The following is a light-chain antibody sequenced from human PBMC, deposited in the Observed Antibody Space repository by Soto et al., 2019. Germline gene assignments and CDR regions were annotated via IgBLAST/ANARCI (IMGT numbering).Light chain of an antibody. V-gene: IGKV1-5*01. J-gene: IGKJ2*01. CDR3: QQYNSYSYT. CDR1: KSISSW. Sequence: DIQMTQSPSTLSASVGDRVTITCRARKSISSWLAWYQQKPGKAPKLLIYDASSLESGVQSRFSGSGSGTEFTLTISSLQPDDFATYYCQQYNSYSYTFGQGTKLEIK. CDR2: DAS.